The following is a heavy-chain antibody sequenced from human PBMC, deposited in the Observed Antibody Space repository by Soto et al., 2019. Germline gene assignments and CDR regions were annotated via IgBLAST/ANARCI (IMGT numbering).Heavy chain of an antibody. Sequence: GEALKISCEGYGGRVTSYWIAWVRQMPGKGLEWMGSIHPGESDTRYSPSFQGQVTISADRSITTAYLQWSSLKASDTAMYYCARHEATYYNFYGMDVWGQGTTVTVSS. CDR1: GGRVTSYW. CDR3: ARHEATYYNFYGMDV. J-gene: IGHJ6*02. CDR2: IHPGESDT. V-gene: IGHV5-51*01.